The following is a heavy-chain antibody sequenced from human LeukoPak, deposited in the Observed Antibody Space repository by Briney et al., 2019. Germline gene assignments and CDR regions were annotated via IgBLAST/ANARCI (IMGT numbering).Heavy chain of an antibody. D-gene: IGHD3-10*01. Sequence: SETLSLTCTVSGGSVSDYYWSWIRQSPGKGLEWIGYIYYSGSTNYNPSLKSRVTISVDTSKSQFSLKLSSVTAADTAVYYCARRRRYGSGSYGFELYYFDYWGQGTLVTVSS. CDR3: ARRRRYGSGSYGFELYYFDY. V-gene: IGHV4-59*02. CDR1: GGSVSDYY. J-gene: IGHJ4*02. CDR2: IYYSGST.